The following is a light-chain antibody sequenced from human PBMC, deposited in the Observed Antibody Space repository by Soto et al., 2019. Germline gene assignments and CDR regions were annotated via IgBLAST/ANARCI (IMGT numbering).Light chain of an antibody. Sequence: EVVMTQSPATLSVSPGERATVSCRASQSVSSNLAWYQQKPGQAPMLLIYGASTRATGHRARFSGSGSGTEFPLTIGSVQSEDFAVYCCQQCKNWARTFGERTKLEI. CDR3: QQCKNWART. CDR1: QSVSSN. J-gene: IGKJ2*01. CDR2: GAS. V-gene: IGKV3-15*01.